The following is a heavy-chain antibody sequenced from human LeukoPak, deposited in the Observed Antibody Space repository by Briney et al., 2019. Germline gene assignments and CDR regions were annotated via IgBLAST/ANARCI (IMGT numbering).Heavy chain of an antibody. D-gene: IGHD2-15*01. V-gene: IGHV1-2*02. CDR2: INPNKGDT. CDR1: GYTFAGCY. J-gene: IGHJ4*02. CDR3: TRSSWDCSSGSCYSNMNFDY. Sequence: ASVKVSCKASGYTFAGCYIHWVRRAPGQGLEWLGWINPNKGDTKSAQKFRDRVIMTTDTSLTTAYMEVINLSSDDTAVYYCTRSSWDCSSGSCYSNMNFDYWGQGTLITVSS.